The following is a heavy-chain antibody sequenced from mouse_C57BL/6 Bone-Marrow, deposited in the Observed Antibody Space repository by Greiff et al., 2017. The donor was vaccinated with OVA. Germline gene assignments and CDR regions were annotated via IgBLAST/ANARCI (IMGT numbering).Heavy chain of an antibody. D-gene: IGHD2-3*01. J-gene: IGHJ4*01. Sequence: EVKLVESGPGLVKPSQSLSLTCSVTGYSITGGYYWYWIRQFPGNTLEWMGYISDDGSNNYHPSLTNRIFITPDHSKNQFFLKLNSGTTEDTATYYCARDGSYQDAMDYWGQGTSVTVSS. CDR3: ARDGSYQDAMDY. CDR1: GYSITGGYY. CDR2: ISDDGSN. V-gene: IGHV3-6*01.